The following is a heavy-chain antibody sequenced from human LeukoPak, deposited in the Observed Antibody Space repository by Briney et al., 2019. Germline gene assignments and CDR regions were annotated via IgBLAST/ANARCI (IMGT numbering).Heavy chain of an antibody. Sequence: GGSLRLSCAASGFTFNSYAMIWVRQAPGKGLEWVSGISGSGGDTHYAESVKGRFTISRDNSKNTLYLQMNSLRAEDTAVYYCAKAQPGVRGVIIIISPFDYWGQGTLVTVSS. CDR1: GFTFNSYA. CDR2: ISGSGGDT. J-gene: IGHJ4*02. V-gene: IGHV3-23*01. D-gene: IGHD3-10*01. CDR3: AKAQPGVRGVIIIISPFDY.